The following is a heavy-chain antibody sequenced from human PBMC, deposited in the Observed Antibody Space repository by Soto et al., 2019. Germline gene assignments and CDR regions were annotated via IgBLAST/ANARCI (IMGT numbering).Heavy chain of an antibody. J-gene: IGHJ4*02. CDR3: ARGHSPYGYDS. CDR1: GASFSGYY. D-gene: IGHD2-15*01. CDR2: IHHSGST. V-gene: IGHV4-34*01. Sequence: SETLSLTCSVYGASFSGYYWSWIRQSPGKGLEWIGEIHHSGSTHYNPSLKSRLTFSIDESQSQFYMMLTSVTAADTALYFCARGHSPYGYDSGGQGSLVTVS.